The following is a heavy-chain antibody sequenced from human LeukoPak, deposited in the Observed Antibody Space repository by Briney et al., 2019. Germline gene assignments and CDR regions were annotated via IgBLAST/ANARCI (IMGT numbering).Heavy chain of an antibody. CDR3: ARTGLRFLEWRQPRYYYMDV. D-gene: IGHD3-3*01. Sequence: ASVKLSCKASGYTFTSYDINWVRQATGQGLEWMGWMNPNSGNTGYAQKFQGRVTITRNTSISTAYMELSSLRSEDTAVYYCARTGLRFLEWRQPRYYYMDVWGKGTTVTVSS. CDR1: GYTFTSYD. J-gene: IGHJ6*03. CDR2: MNPNSGNT. V-gene: IGHV1-8*03.